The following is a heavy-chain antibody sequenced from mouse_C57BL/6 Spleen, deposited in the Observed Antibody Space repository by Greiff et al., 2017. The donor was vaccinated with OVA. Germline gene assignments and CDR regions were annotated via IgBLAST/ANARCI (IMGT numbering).Heavy chain of an antibody. V-gene: IGHV1-63*01. Sequence: VQLQQSGAELVRPGTSVKMSCKASGYTFTNYWIGWAKQRPGHGLEWIGDIYPGGGYTNYNEKFKGKATLTADKSSSTAYMQFSSLTSEDSAIYYCAREEDRRAMDYWGQGTSVTVSS. D-gene: IGHD3-3*01. CDR1: GYTFTNYW. CDR3: AREEDRRAMDY. CDR2: IYPGGGYT. J-gene: IGHJ4*01.